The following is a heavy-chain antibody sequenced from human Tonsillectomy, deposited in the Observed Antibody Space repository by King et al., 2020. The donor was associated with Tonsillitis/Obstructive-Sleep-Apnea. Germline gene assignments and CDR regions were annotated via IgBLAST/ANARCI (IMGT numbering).Heavy chain of an antibody. J-gene: IGHJ4*02. V-gene: IGHV4-34*01. CDR1: GGSFSGYY. CDR3: ARLSSQDYFDY. Sequence: VQLQQWGAGLLKPSETLSLTCAVYGGSFSGYYWSWIRQPPGKGLEWIGEINHSGSTHYNPSLKSRVTISVDTSKNQFSLKLSSVTAADTAVYYCARLSSQDYFDYWGQGTLVTVSS. D-gene: IGHD1-26*01. CDR2: INHSGST.